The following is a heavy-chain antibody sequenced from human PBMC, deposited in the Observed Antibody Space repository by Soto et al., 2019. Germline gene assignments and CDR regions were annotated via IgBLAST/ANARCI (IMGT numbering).Heavy chain of an antibody. Sequence: QVQLVQSGAEVRKPGSSVKVSCKTSGGLISKYSFNWVRQAPGQGLEWMGGVLPISGSTDYAQKFQGRLTITADRSTSTVYMKLRRLRSDDTANYYCATLRVRGGPLRFDAGGQGMLISVSS. J-gene: IGHJ5*01. D-gene: IGHD4-17*01. V-gene: IGHV1-69*06. CDR2: VLPISGST. CDR1: GGLISKYS. CDR3: ATLRVRGGPLRFDA.